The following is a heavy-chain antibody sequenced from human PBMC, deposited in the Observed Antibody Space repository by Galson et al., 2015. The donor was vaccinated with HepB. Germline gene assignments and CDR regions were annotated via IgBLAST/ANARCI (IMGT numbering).Heavy chain of an antibody. Sequence: SVKVSCKASRYTFTGYSIHWVRQAPGQGLEWMGRINPNSGGTNYAQKLQGRVTMTRDTSISTAYMELSRLTSDDTAVYYCARGGAAAGPKFNGFDAWGQGTLVTVSS. V-gene: IGHV1-2*06. J-gene: IGHJ5*02. CDR2: INPNSGGT. CDR1: RYTFTGYS. D-gene: IGHD6-13*01. CDR3: ARGGAAAGPKFNGFDA.